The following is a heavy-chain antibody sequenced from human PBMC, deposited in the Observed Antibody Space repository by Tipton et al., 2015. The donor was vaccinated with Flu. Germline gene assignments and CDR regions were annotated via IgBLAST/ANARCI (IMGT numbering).Heavy chain of an antibody. CDR2: INPKTGNT. J-gene: IGHJ4*02. D-gene: IGHD6-19*01. CDR1: GYTFSRNG. CDR3: ARELQLGIELAATTRMFAS. V-gene: IGHV1-18*04. Sequence: QVQLVQSGAEVKKPGASVKVSCKASGYTFSRNGISWVRQAPGQGLEWMGWINPKTGNTNFVQKLQGRVTMTIDTSTSTAYMELRSLRSDDTAMYYCARELQLGIELAATTRMFASWGQGTLLTVSS.